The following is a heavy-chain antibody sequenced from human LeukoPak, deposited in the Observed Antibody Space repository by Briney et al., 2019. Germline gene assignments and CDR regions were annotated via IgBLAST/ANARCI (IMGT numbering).Heavy chain of an antibody. D-gene: IGHD3-10*01. Sequence: SGTLSLTCAVYGGSFSGYYWSWIRQPPGKGLEWIGEINHSGSTNYNPSLKSRVTISVDTSKNQFSLKLSSVTAADTAVYYCARERRGYYGKRNNWFDPWGQGTLVTVSS. J-gene: IGHJ5*02. CDR3: ARERRGYYGKRNNWFDP. V-gene: IGHV4-34*01. CDR1: GGSFSGYY. CDR2: INHSGST.